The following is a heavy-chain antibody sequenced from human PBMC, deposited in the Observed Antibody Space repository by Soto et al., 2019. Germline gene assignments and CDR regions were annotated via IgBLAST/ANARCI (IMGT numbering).Heavy chain of an antibody. CDR1: GDSISNYY. V-gene: IGHV4-4*07. CDR2: MSATGGA. D-gene: IGHD1-26*01. CDR3: TRDQSGTPDS. Sequence: SETLSLTCTVSGDSISNYYWTWIRQSAGKGLEWIGRMSATGGAAYNPSLKSRLTLSRDTSKNELSLSLKFVTAADTAVYFCTRDQSGTPDSWGQGTMVTVSS. J-gene: IGHJ3*02.